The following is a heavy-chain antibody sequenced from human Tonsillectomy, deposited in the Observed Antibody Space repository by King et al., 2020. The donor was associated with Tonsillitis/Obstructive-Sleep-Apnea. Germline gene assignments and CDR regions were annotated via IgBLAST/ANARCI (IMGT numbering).Heavy chain of an antibody. CDR1: GFTVSSNY. V-gene: IGHV3-53*01. CDR2: HYSGGST. Sequence: VQLVESGGGLIQPGGSLRLSCAASGFTVSSNYMSLVRTAPGEGRAWVSVHYSGGSTFYVDAGKGPFTISSDNSKNTLYLQMNSLRAEDTAVYYCARDQDYGSGSYFHYYYYMDVWGKGTTVTVSS. J-gene: IGHJ6*03. CDR3: ARDQDYGSGSYFHYYYYMDV. D-gene: IGHD3-10*01.